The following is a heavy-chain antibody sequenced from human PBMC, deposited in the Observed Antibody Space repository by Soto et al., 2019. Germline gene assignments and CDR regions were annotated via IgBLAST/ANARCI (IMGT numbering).Heavy chain of an antibody. CDR1: GFTFSSYW. CDR2: IKQDGSEK. Sequence: PGGSLRLSCAASGFTFSSYWMSWVRQAPGKGLEWVANIKQDGSEKYYVDSVKGRFTISRDNAKNSLYLQMNSLRAEDTAVYYCAREPYSSSWWEPGDSGWFDPWGQGTLVTVSS. D-gene: IGHD6-13*01. CDR3: AREPYSSSWWEPGDSGWFDP. J-gene: IGHJ5*02. V-gene: IGHV3-7*05.